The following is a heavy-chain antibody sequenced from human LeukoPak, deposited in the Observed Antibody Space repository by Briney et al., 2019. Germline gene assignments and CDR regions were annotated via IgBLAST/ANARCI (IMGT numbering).Heavy chain of an antibody. Sequence: QPGGSLRLSCAASGFTFSSYGMHWVRQAPGKGLEWVAFIRYDGSNKYYADSVKGRFTISRDNSKNTLYLQMNSLRAEDTAVYYCAKDHGYDFWSGYSNYFDYWGQGTLVTVSS. CDR2: IRYDGSNK. CDR1: GFTFSSYG. D-gene: IGHD3-3*01. CDR3: AKDHGYDFWSGYSNYFDY. V-gene: IGHV3-30*02. J-gene: IGHJ4*02.